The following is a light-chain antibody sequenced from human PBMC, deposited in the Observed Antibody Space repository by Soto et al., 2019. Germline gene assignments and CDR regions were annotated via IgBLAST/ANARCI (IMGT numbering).Light chain of an antibody. CDR1: QSVNSN. CDR3: QQRSNWPLT. V-gene: IGKV3-11*01. CDR2: DAS. Sequence: EIVLTQSPATLSLSPGERATLSCRASQSVNSNLAWYQQKPGQAPRLLIYDASNRVTGIPARFSGSGSGTDFTLTISSLEPEDFAVYYCQQRSNWPLTFGGRTKVEIK. J-gene: IGKJ4*01.